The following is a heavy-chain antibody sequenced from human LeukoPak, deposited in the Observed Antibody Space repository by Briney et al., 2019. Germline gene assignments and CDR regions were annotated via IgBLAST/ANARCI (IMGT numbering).Heavy chain of an antibody. J-gene: IGHJ4*02. D-gene: IGHD3-10*01. CDR1: GFTFSSYA. V-gene: IGHV3-23*01. CDR3: AKDPSWFGPSEPDDY. Sequence: GGSLRLSCAASGFTFSSYAMSWVRQAPGKGLEWVSAISGSGGSTYYADSVKGRFTISRDNSKSTLYLQMNSLSAEDTAVYYCAKDPSWFGPSEPDDYWGQGTLVTVSS. CDR2: ISGSGGST.